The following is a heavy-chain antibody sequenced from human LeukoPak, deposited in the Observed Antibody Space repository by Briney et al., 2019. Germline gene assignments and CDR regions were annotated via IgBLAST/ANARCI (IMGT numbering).Heavy chain of an antibody. D-gene: IGHD6-19*01. CDR2: MSYDGNNK. CDR1: GFTFSSFG. J-gene: IGHJ4*02. V-gene: IGHV3-30*18. CDR3: AKVTQWLVKGFDY. Sequence: PGGSLRLSCSASGFTFSSFGMHWVRQAPGKGLEWVTLMSYDGNNKYSADSVRGRFSISRDNSKNTVYLQMNSLRAEDTAVYYCAKVTQWLVKGFDYWGQGTLVTVSS.